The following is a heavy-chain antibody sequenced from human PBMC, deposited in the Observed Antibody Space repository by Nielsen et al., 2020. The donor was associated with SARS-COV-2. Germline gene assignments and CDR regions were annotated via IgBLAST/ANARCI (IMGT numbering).Heavy chain of an antibody. V-gene: IGHV1-2*04. CDR1: GYTFTGYY. D-gene: IGHD3-22*01. J-gene: IGHJ4*02. CDR2: INPNTGNT. Sequence: ASVKVSCKASGYTFTGYYIHWVRQAPGQGLEWMGWINPNTGNTKYAQKFQDWVTMTRDTSINTAYIELSRLSSDDMAVYFCARRGHDNSGYYWDYWGQGTLVTVSS. CDR3: ARRGHDNSGYYWDY.